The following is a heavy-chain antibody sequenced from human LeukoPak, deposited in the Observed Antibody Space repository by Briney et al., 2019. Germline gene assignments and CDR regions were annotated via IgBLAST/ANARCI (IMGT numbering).Heavy chain of an antibody. D-gene: IGHD6-13*01. V-gene: IGHV1-18*01. CDR1: GYTFSTYG. CDR2: TSAYTGNT. CDR3: ARGSSTWYFEY. Sequence: ASVKVSCKASGYTFSTYGISWVRQAPGQGLERMGRTSAYTGNTNYAQKFQGKVTMTTDTSTSTAYMELRSLTSDDTAVYYCARGSSTWYFEYWGQGTLVTVSS. J-gene: IGHJ4*02.